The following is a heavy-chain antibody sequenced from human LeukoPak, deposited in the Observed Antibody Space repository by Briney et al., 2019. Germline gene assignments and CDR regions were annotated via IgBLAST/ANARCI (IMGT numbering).Heavy chain of an antibody. CDR3: AGIDIWNYASDC. J-gene: IGHJ4*02. CDR1: GDTFTSYY. CDR2: ISPSGDST. D-gene: IGHD1-7*01. Sequence: GASVKVSCMASGDTFTSYYVYLVRQAPGQGLEWMGIISPSGDSTSYAQNFQGRVTMTRDTSTSTVYMEMRSLRSEDTAVYYCAGIDIWNYASDCWGQGTLVTVSS. V-gene: IGHV1-46*01.